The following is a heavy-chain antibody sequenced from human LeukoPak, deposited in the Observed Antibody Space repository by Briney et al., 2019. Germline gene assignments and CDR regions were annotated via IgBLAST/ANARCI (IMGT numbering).Heavy chain of an antibody. D-gene: IGHD5-24*01. V-gene: IGHV3-48*03. CDR3: ARGDRDGYNFYDN. J-gene: IGHJ4*02. CDR1: GFTFSTYE. Sequence: GGSLRLSCEASGFTFSTYEMNWVRQAPGKGLEWVSYISSGGTTIYYADSVKGRFTISRDNGKNSLYLQMDSLRAEDTAVYYCARGDRDGYNFYDNWGQGTLVTVSS. CDR2: ISSGGTTI.